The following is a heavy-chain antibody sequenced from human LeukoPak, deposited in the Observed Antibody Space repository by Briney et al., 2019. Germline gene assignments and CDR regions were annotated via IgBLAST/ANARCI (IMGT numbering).Heavy chain of an antibody. CDR1: GFSFSSHW. CDR2: IKQDGSEK. Sequence: GGSLRLSCAASGFSFSSHWMNWVRQAPGKGLEWVANIKQDGSEKYYVDSVKGRFTISRDNAKNSLYLQMNSLRAEDTAVYYCVPGSHWGQGTLVTVSS. V-gene: IGHV3-7*02. CDR3: VPGSH. D-gene: IGHD1-26*01. J-gene: IGHJ4*02.